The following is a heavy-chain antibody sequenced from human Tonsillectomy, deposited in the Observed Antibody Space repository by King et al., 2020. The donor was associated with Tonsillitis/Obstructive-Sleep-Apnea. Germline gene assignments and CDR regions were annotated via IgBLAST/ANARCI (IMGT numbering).Heavy chain of an antibody. V-gene: IGHV3-21*01. CDR2: ISSGSSYI. CDR3: ARGFLEVGATNY. J-gene: IGHJ4*02. Sequence: VQLVESGGGLVKPGGSLRLSCAASGFTFSSYSMNWVRQAPGKGLEWVSFISSGSSYIYYADSVKGRFTISRDNAKDSLYLQMNSLRAEDTAVYYCARGFLEVGATNYWGQGTLVTVSS. D-gene: IGHD1-26*01. CDR1: GFTFSSYS.